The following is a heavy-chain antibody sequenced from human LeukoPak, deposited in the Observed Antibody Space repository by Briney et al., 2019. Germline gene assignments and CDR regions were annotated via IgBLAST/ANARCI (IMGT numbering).Heavy chain of an antibody. V-gene: IGHV1-2*02. CDR3: ARDFSGDYGDPVGY. CDR2: INPNSGGT. D-gene: IGHD4-17*01. CDR1: GYTFTGYY. J-gene: IGHJ4*02. Sequence: GASVKVSCKASGYTFTGYYMHWVRQAPGQGLEWMGWINPNSGGTNYAQTFQGRVTMTRDTSISTAYMELSRLRSDDTAVYYCARDFSGDYGDPVGYWGQGTLVTVSS.